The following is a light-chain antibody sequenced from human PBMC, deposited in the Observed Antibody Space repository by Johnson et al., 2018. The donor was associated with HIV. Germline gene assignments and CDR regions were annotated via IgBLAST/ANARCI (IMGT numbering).Light chain of an antibody. J-gene: IGLJ1*01. Sequence: HSVLTQPPSVSAAPGQKVTISCSGSSSNIGNNYVSWYQQLPGTAPRLLISANNEQPSDIPDRFSGSKSGTSATLGITGLPTGDEADYYCGAWDSSLSSYVFGTGTKVTVL. CDR2: ANN. CDR1: SSNIGNNY. V-gene: IGLV1-51*01. CDR3: GAWDSSLSSYV.